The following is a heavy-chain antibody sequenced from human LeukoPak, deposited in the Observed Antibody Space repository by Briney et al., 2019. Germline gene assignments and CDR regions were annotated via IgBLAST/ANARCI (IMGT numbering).Heavy chain of an antibody. J-gene: IGHJ4*02. CDR2: IYHSGST. Sequence: PSETLSLTCTVSGGSISSGGYYWSWIRQPPGKGLEWIGYIYHSGSTYYNPSLKSRVTISVDRSKNQFSLKLSSVTAADTAVYYCARVRGIFGVVTFDYWGQGTLVTVSS. CDR3: ARVRGIFGVVTFDY. D-gene: IGHD3-3*02. V-gene: IGHV4-30-2*01. CDR1: GGSISSGGYY.